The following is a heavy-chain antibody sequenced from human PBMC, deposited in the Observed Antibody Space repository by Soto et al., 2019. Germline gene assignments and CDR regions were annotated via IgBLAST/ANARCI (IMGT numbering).Heavy chain of an antibody. D-gene: IGHD2-2*01. CDR1: GFTFGDYA. J-gene: IGHJ6*02. V-gene: IGHV3-49*03. CDR2: IRSKAYGGTT. Sequence: SLRLSCTASGFTFGDYAMSWFRQAPGKGLEWVGFIRSKAYGGTTEYAASVKGRFTISRDDSKSIAYLQMNSLKTEDTAVYYCTRDQDIVVVPAAPYYYYGMDVWGQGTTVTVSS. CDR3: TRDQDIVVVPAAPYYYYGMDV.